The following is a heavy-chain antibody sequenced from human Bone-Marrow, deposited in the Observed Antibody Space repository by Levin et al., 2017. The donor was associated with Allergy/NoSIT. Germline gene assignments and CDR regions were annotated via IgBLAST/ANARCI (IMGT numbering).Heavy chain of an antibody. Sequence: SGPTLVKPTETLTLTCTLSGFSLNSGGVGVGWIRQPPGEALEWLAFIYWDGDKRYNPSQQNRLTISKDTSNAQVVLTLTNMDPADTGTYFCPRVWSSPHDGGPYRWNSLDPWGQGILVTV. V-gene: IGHV2-5*02. CDR3: PRVWSSPHDGGPYRWNSLDP. D-gene: IGHD1-7*01. J-gene: IGHJ5*02. CDR1: GFSLNSGGVG. CDR2: IYWDGDK.